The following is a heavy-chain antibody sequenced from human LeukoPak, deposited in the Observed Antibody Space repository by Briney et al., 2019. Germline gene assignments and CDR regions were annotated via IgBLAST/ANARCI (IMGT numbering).Heavy chain of an antibody. CDR2: INHSGRT. V-gene: IGHV4-34*01. Sequence: PSGTLSLTCAVYGGSFSGYYWSWLRQPPGKGVERIGEINHSGRTNYNPSLKTRVTISVDTSKNQFSLKLSSVTAADTAVYYCARRWGYCSSTSYCDSSGPKLSFDYWGQGTLVTVSS. D-gene: IGHD2-2*01. J-gene: IGHJ4*02. CDR3: ARRWGYCSSTSYCDSSGPKLSFDY. CDR1: GGSFSGYY.